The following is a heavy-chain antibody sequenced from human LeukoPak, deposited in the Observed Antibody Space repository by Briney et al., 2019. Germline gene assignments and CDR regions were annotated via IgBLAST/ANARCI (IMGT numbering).Heavy chain of an antibody. CDR2: IYDSGST. D-gene: IGHD3-22*01. CDR1: GGSISSSSYY. J-gene: IGHJ4*02. V-gene: IGHV4-39*01. CDR3: ARGYYYDSSGYYYSRTRYYFDY. Sequence: SETLSLTCTVSGGSISSSSYYWGWIRQPPGKGLEWIGSIYDSGSTYYNPSLKSRVTISVDTSKNQFSLKLSSVTAADTAVYYCARGYYYDSSGYYYSRTRYYFDYWGQGTLVTVSS.